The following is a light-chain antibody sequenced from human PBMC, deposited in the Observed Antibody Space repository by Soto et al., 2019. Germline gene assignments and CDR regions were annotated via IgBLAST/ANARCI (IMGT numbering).Light chain of an antibody. V-gene: IGLV2-11*01. CDR2: DVS. CDR1: SRDVGAYNY. Sequence: QSALTQPRSVSGSPGQSVTISCTGTSRDVGAYNYVSWYQQHPGKAPKVIIYDVSERPSGVPDRFSGSKSGNTASLTISGLQAEDEADYYCCSYTGTYTWVFGGGTKVTVL. J-gene: IGLJ3*02. CDR3: CSYTGTYTWV.